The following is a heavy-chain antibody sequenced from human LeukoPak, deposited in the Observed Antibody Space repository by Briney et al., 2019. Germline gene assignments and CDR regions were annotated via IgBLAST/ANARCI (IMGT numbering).Heavy chain of an antibody. D-gene: IGHD4-17*01. CDR1: GFTFNTYN. CDR2: ITSSSSYI. Sequence: GGSLRLSCAASGFTFNTYNMNWVRQAPGQGLEWVSSITSSSSYIYYADSVKGRFTISRDNAKNSLYLQMNSLRAEDTAVYYCARATTVTTSYYYYYYMDVWGKGTTVTVSS. V-gene: IGHV3-21*01. J-gene: IGHJ6*03. CDR3: ARATTVTTSYYYYYYMDV.